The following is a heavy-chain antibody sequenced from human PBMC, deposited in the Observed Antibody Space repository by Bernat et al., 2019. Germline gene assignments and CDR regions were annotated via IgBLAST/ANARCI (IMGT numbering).Heavy chain of an antibody. CDR2: IKQDGSEK. CDR3: AGDSRTYGD. V-gene: IGHV3-7*03. D-gene: IGHD2-8*01. J-gene: IGHJ4*02. CDR1: GFTFSNYW. Sequence: EVQLVETGGGLVQPGGSLSLSCAAPGFTFSNYWMSWVRQAPGKGLEWAANIKQDGSEKYYLDSVKGRFTISRDNDKNSLYLQMNSLRAEDTAVYYCAGDSRTYGDWGRGTLVTVSP.